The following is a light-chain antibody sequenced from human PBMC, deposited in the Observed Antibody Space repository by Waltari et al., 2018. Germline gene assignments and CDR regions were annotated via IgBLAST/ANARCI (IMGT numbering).Light chain of an antibody. Sequence: EIVLTQSPGTLSLSPGERATLSCRASQTVSKNYLAWYQQKPGQAPRLLIDDASDRAPGIPDRFSGSGSGTDFTLTISRLDPEDFAVYYCQQCAMSPLTFGGGTKVEI. CDR2: DAS. J-gene: IGKJ4*01. V-gene: IGKV3-20*01. CDR1: QTVSKNY. CDR3: QQCAMSPLT.